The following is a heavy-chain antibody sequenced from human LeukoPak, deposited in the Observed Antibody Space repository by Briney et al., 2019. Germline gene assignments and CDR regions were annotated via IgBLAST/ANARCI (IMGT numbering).Heavy chain of an antibody. V-gene: IGHV4-31*03. CDR3: ARYTYGGNSNWFDP. D-gene: IGHD4-23*01. Sequence: PSQTLSLTCTVSGGSISSGGYYWSWIRQHPGKGLEWIGYIYYSGSTYYNPSLKSRVTISVDTSKNRFSLKLSSVTAADTAVYYCARYTYGGNSNWFDPWGQGTLVTVSS. CDR1: GGSISSGGYY. CDR2: IYYSGST. J-gene: IGHJ5*02.